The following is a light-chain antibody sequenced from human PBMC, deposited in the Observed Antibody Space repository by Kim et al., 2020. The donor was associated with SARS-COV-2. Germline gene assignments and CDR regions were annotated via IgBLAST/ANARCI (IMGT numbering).Light chain of an antibody. J-gene: IGLJ2*01. CDR1: SLRTCY. Sequence: VALGQTVRITCQGDSLRTCYATWYQQKPGQAPKVVIYGKDNRPSGVPDRFSGSSSGNTAYLTITGTQAGDEADYYCNSRDSNDYVVFGGGTQLTVL. CDR3: NSRDSNDYVV. CDR2: GKD. V-gene: IGLV3-19*01.